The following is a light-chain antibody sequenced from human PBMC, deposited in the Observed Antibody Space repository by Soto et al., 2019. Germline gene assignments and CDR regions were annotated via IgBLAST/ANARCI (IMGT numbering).Light chain of an antibody. CDR2: IAS. Sequence: DIQLTQSPSFLSASVGDRVTITCRASQGIRNYLAWYQQKPGRAPKLLIYIASTLESGVPSRFSGSGSGTEFTLTISSLQPDDFATYYCQQYNSYSWTFGQGTKVDIK. J-gene: IGKJ1*01. V-gene: IGKV1-9*01. CDR1: QGIRNY. CDR3: QQYNSYSWT.